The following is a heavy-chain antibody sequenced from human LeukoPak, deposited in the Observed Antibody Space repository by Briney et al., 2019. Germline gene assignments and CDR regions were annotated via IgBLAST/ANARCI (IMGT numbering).Heavy chain of an antibody. CDR2: INAGNGNT. CDR3: ARRDIVVVPAALDY. V-gene: IGHV1-3*01. D-gene: IGHD2-2*01. CDR1: GYTFTSYA. Sequence: ASVKVSCKASGYTFTSYAMHWVRQAPGQRLEWMGWINAGNGNTKYSQKFQGRVTITRDTSASTAYMELSSLRSEDTAVYYCARRDIVVVPAALDYWGQGTLVTVSS. J-gene: IGHJ4*02.